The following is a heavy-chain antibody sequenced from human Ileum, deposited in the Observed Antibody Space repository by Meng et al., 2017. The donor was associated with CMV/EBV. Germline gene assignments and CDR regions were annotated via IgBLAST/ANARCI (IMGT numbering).Heavy chain of an antibody. J-gene: IGHJ4*02. CDR2: IRYDGVNK. CDR1: GFRFSDYG. V-gene: IGHV3-30*02. Sequence: GGSLRLSCEASGFRFSDYGMFWVRQAPGKGLEWVAFIRYDGVNKNYADSVKGRFTVSRDNAKNTLFLQMTSLRPEDTAVYFCATPRLFKVIFDYWGPGTVVTVSS. CDR3: ATPRLFKVIFDY. D-gene: IGHD3-10*01.